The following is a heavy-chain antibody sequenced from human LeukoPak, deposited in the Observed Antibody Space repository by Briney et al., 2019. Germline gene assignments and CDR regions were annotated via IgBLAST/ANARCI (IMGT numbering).Heavy chain of an antibody. V-gene: IGHV4-31*03. Sequence: SETLSLTCTVSGGSISSGGYYWSWIRQHPGKGLEWIGYIYYSGSTYYNPSLKSRVTISVDTSKNQFSLKLSSVTAADTAVYYYARFQNYDFWSGYMEFDPWGQGTLVTVSS. CDR1: GGSISSGGYY. CDR3: ARFQNYDFWSGYMEFDP. CDR2: IYYSGST. J-gene: IGHJ5*02. D-gene: IGHD3-3*01.